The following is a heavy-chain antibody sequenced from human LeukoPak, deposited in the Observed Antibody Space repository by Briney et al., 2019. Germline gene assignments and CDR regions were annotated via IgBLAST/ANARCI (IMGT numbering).Heavy chain of an antibody. D-gene: IGHD6-6*01. V-gene: IGHV3-21*01. CDR3: TRDEDFYSSSSDY. CDR1: GFTFSSYS. CDR2: ISTSSSYI. Sequence: PGGSLRLSCAASGFTFSSYSMNWVRQAPGKGLEWVSFISTSSSYIYYADSVKGRFTISRDNAKNSLYLQMNSLRAEDTAVYYCTRDEDFYSSSSDYWGQGTLVTVSS. J-gene: IGHJ4*02.